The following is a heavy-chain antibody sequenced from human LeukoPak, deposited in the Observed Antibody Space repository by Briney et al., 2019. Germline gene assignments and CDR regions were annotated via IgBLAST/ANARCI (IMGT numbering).Heavy chain of an antibody. CDR1: GFTFSSYW. CDR3: AKSSTNFDWFDY. D-gene: IGHD3-9*01. Sequence: PGGSLRLSCAASGFTFSSYWMSWVRQAPGKGLEWVANIKQDGSEKYYVDSVKGRFTISRDNAKNSLYLQMNSLRTEDTALYYCAKSSTNFDWFDYWGQGTLVTVSS. CDR2: IKQDGSEK. V-gene: IGHV3-7*03. J-gene: IGHJ4*02.